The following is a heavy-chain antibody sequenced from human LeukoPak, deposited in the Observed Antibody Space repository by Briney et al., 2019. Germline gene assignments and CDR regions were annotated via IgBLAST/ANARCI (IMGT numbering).Heavy chain of an antibody. CDR3: ARAYSGSPFDY. D-gene: IGHD1-26*01. CDR1: GFTFSSYA. J-gene: IGHJ4*02. V-gene: IGHV3-30*04. CDR2: ISYDGSNK. Sequence: GRSLRLSCAASGFTFSSYAMHWVRQAPGKGLEGVAVISYDGSNKYYADSVKGRFTISRDNSKNTLYLQMNSLRAEDTAVYYCARAYSGSPFDYWGQGTLVTVSS.